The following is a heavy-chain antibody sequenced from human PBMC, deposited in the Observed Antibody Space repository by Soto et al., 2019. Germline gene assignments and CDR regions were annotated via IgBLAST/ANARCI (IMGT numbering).Heavy chain of an antibody. CDR3: AAASGVVPAAIFDY. CDR1: GGTFSSYT. J-gene: IGHJ4*02. V-gene: IGHV1-69*02. CDR2: IIPILGIA. Sequence: SVKVSCKASGGTFSSYTISWVRQAPGQGLEWMGRIIPILGIANYAQKFQGRVTITADKSASTAYMELSSLRSEDTAVYYCAAASGVVPAAIFDYWGQGTQVTVSS. D-gene: IGHD2-2*01.